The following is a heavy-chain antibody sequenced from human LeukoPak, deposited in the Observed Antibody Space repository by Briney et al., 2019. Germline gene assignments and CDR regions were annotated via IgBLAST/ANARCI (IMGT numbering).Heavy chain of an antibody. D-gene: IGHD3-22*01. CDR3: ARGSKATMIVVARPFDY. CDR1: GGSISSYY. J-gene: IGHJ4*02. Sequence: SETLSLTCTVTGGSISSYYWSWIRQPPGKGLEWIGEINHSGSTNYNPTLKSRVTISVDTSKNQFSLKLSSVTAADTAVYYCARGSKATMIVVARPFDYWGQGTLVTVSS. CDR2: INHSGST. V-gene: IGHV4-34*01.